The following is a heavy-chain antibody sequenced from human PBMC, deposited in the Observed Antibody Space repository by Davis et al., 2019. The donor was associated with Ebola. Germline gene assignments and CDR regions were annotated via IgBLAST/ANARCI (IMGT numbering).Heavy chain of an antibody. CDR2: IIPIFDTA. V-gene: IGHV1-69*13. D-gene: IGHD3-22*01. J-gene: IGHJ4*02. CDR1: GGTFRSYP. Sequence: SVKVSCKASGGTFRSYPISWVRQAPRQGLEWVGGIIPIFDTASYAHNFHDRVTITADESRLTAYLEMSSLRSEDTAVYYCTTDRYYDNSPLYFESETWGQGTLVTVST. CDR3: TTDRYYDNSPLYFESET.